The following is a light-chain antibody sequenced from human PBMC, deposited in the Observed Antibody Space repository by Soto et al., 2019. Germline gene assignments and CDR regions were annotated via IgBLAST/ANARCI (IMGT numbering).Light chain of an antibody. V-gene: IGKV3-20*01. Sequence: EIVLTQSPGTLSLSPGERATLSCRASQSVSSNYLAWYQQKPGRAPRLLIYGASSRDTGIPDRFSGSGSGTDFTLTISRLEPEDFAVYYCQQYDSSPRTFGQGTKVDI. CDR1: QSVSSNY. CDR2: GAS. J-gene: IGKJ1*01. CDR3: QQYDSSPRT.